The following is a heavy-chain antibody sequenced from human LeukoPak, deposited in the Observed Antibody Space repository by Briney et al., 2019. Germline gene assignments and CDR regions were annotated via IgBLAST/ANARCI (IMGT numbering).Heavy chain of an antibody. CDR2: IYSGGST. J-gene: IGHJ4*02. D-gene: IGHD6-13*01. CDR1: GFTVSSSH. CDR3: ARDSYTSSWYDFDY. V-gene: IGHV3-66*01. Sequence: GGSLRLSCAASGFTVSSSHMTWVRQAPGKGLECVSLIYSGGSTYYSDSVKGRFTISRDNSKNTLYLHMNSLRAEDTAVYYCARDSYTSSWYDFDYWGQGTLVTVSS.